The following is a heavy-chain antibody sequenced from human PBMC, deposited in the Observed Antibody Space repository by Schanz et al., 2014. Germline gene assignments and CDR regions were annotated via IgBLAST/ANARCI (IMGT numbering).Heavy chain of an antibody. CDR3: ARPSDSSWYMDV. CDR1: GFTLSSYG. J-gene: IGHJ6*03. Sequence: VRLVESGGGLVQPGRSLRLSCSASGFTLSSYGMHWVRQAPGKGLEWLAVIWFDGTNKYNADSVKGRFTISRDTSKNTLYLQMNSLRAEDTAVYYCARPSDSSWYMDVWGKGTTVTVSS. D-gene: IGHD2-21*02. V-gene: IGHV3-33*01. CDR2: IWFDGTNK.